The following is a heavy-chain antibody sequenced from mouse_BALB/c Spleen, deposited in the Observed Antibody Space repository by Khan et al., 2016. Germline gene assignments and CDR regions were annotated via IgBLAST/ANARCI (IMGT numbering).Heavy chain of an antibody. V-gene: IGHV7-3*02. D-gene: IGHD2-3*01. CDR2: IRNKANGYTT. Sequence: EVELVESGGDLVQPGGSLRLSCATSGFTFTDYYMSWVRQPPGKALEWLGFIRNKANGYTTEYSASVKGRFTISRDNSQSILYLQMNTLRSEDSATDYCAGGGYYPYAMDYWGQGTSVTVSS. CDR3: AGGGYYPYAMDY. CDR1: GFTFTDYY. J-gene: IGHJ4*01.